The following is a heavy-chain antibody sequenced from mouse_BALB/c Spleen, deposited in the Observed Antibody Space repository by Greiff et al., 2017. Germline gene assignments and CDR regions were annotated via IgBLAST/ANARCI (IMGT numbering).Heavy chain of an antibody. D-gene: IGHD1-1*01. V-gene: IGHV5-12-1*01. Sequence: EVKVVESGGGLVKPGGSLKLSCAASGFAFSSYDMSWVRQTPEKRLEWVAYISSGGGSTYYPDTVKGRFTISRDNAKNTLYLQMSSLKSEDTAMYYCARPYYGSSYGQWGQGTTLTVSS. CDR3: ARPYYGSSYGQ. J-gene: IGHJ2*01. CDR2: ISSGGGST. CDR1: GFAFSSYD.